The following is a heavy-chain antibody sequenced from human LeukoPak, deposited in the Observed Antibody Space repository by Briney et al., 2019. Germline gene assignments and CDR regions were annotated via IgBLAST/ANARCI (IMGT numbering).Heavy chain of an antibody. D-gene: IGHD3-22*01. CDR2: FDPEDGET. Sequence: ASVKVSCKVSGYTLTELSMHWVRQAPGKGLEWMGGFDPEDGETIYAQKFQGRVTMTEDTSTDTAYMELSSLRSEDTAVYYCATPTYYYDSSGYNFDYWGQGTLVTVSS. J-gene: IGHJ4*02. CDR3: ATPTYYYDSSGYNFDY. V-gene: IGHV1-24*01. CDR1: GYTLTELS.